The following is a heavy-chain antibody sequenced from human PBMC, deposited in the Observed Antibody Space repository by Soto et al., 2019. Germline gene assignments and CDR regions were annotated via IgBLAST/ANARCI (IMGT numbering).Heavy chain of an antibody. CDR1: GYTLTKLS. CDR3: ATVPLAAAGPFFDY. V-gene: IGHV1-24*01. Sequence: ASVKVSCKVSGYTLTKLSMHWVRQAPGKGLEWMGGFDPEDGETIYAQKFQGRVTMTEDTSTDTAYMELSSLRSEDTAVYYCATVPLAAAGPFFDYWGQGTLVTVSS. CDR2: FDPEDGET. J-gene: IGHJ4*02. D-gene: IGHD6-13*01.